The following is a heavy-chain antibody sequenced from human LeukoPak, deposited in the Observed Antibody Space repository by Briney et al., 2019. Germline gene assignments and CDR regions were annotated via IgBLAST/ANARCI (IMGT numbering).Heavy chain of an antibody. CDR1: GFTFDDYA. CDR2: ISGDGGST. Sequence: QPGGSLRLSCAASGFTFDDYAMHWVRPAPGKGLEWVSLISGDGGSTYYADSVKGRFTISRDNSKNSLYLQMNSLRTEDTALYYCAKAPDFDWLSNYFDYWGQGTLVTVSS. D-gene: IGHD3-9*01. J-gene: IGHJ4*02. V-gene: IGHV3-43*02. CDR3: AKAPDFDWLSNYFDY.